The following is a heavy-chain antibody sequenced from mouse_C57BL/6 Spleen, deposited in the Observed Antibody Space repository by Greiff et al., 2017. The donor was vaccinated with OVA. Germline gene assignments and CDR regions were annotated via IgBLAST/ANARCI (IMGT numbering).Heavy chain of an antibody. CDR2: IDPSDSYT. V-gene: IGHV1-50*01. CDR1: GYTFTSYW. CDR3: ARGRGDY. Sequence: QVHVKQPGAELVKPGASVKLSCKASGYTFTSYWMQWVKQRPGQGLEWIGEIDPSDSYTNYNQKFKGKATLTVDTSSSTAYMQLSSLTSEDSAVYYCARGRGDYWGQGTSVTVSS. J-gene: IGHJ4*01.